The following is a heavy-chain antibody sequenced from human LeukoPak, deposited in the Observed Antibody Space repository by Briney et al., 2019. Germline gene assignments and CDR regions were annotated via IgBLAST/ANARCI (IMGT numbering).Heavy chain of an antibody. D-gene: IGHD3-10*01. CDR3: ARLIRWFGELSFDY. CDR1: GFTFSSYW. CDR2: INSDGSST. J-gene: IGHJ4*02. V-gene: IGHV3-74*01. Sequence: GGSLRLSCAASGFTFSSYWMPWVRQAPAKGLVWVSRINSDGSSTSYADSVKGRFTISRDNAKNTLYLQMNSLRAEDTAVYYCARLIRWFGELSFDYWGQGTLVTVSS.